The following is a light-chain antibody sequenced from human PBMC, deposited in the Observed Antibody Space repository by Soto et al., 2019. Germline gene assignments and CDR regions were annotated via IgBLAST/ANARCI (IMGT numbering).Light chain of an antibody. Sequence: QSVLKQPPSVSGAPGQRVTISCTGSSSHIGAGYDVHWYQQLPGTAPKLLIYGNSNRPSGVPDRFSGSKSGTSASLAITGLQAEDEADYYCQSYDSSLSGYVFGTGTKVTVL. J-gene: IGLJ1*01. CDR1: SSHIGAGYD. CDR3: QSYDSSLSGYV. CDR2: GNS. V-gene: IGLV1-40*01.